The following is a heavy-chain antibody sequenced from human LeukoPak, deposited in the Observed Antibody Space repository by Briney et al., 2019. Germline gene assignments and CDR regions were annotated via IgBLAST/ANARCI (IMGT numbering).Heavy chain of an antibody. CDR2: IYYSGST. Sequence: SETLSLTCTVSGGSISSYYWSWIRQPPGKGLEWIGYIYYSGSTNYNPSLKSRVTISVDTSKNQFSLKLSSVTAADTAVYYCARVLATTMVRGVIWFDPWRQGTLVTVSS. CDR3: ARVLATTMVRGVIWFDP. V-gene: IGHV4-59*08. CDR1: GGSISSYY. D-gene: IGHD3-10*01. J-gene: IGHJ5*02.